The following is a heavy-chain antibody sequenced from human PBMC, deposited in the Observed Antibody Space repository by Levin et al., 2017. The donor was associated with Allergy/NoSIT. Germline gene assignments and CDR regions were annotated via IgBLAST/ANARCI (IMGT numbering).Heavy chain of an antibody. Sequence: ASVKVSCKASGPMFRSYAFSWVRQAPGKGLEWIAWISAYNDNTEYEQSVQGRVTLTTDRSATTVYMELRGLTSDDTAIYYCARDMGIAAAAGDWGQGAPVTVSS. CDR2: ISAYNDNT. J-gene: IGHJ4*02. V-gene: IGHV1-18*01. D-gene: IGHD6-25*01. CDR3: ARDMGIAAAAGD. CDR1: GPMFRSYA.